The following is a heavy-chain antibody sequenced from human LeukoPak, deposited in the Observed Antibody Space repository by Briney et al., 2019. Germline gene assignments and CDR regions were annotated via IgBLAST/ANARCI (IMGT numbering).Heavy chain of an antibody. V-gene: IGHV4-61*01. Sequence: SETLSLTCTVSGGSVSSGSYYWSWIRQPPGKGLEWIAYIYYSGSTNYNPSLKSRVTISVDTSKNQFSLKLSSVTAADTAVYYCAREREYSSSWYAFDIWGQGTMVTVSS. CDR2: IYYSGST. CDR1: GGSVSSGSYY. CDR3: AREREYSSSWYAFDI. J-gene: IGHJ3*02. D-gene: IGHD6-13*01.